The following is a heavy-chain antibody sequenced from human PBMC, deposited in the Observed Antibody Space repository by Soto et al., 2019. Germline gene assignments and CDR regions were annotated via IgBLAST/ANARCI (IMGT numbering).Heavy chain of an antibody. CDR3: AKAVGYCSTSSCRDYYYYYGMDV. D-gene: IGHD2-2*01. Sequence: PGGSLSLSCAASGFTFNTYGIHWVRQAPGKGLEWVAVISYDGGNKYYADSVKGRFTISRDNPKNTLYLQMNSLRPEDTAVYYCAKAVGYCSTSSCRDYYYYYGMDVWGQGTTVTVSS. J-gene: IGHJ6*02. CDR2: ISYDGGNK. V-gene: IGHV3-30*18. CDR1: GFTFNTYG.